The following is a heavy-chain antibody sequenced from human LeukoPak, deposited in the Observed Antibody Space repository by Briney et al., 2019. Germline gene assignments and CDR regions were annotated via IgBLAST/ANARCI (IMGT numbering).Heavy chain of an antibody. J-gene: IGHJ6*02. CDR1: GFTFSSYG. V-gene: IGHV3-30*18. Sequence: PGGSLRLSCAVSGFTFSSYGMHWVRQAPGKGLEWVAVISYDGSNKYYADSVKGRFTISRDNSKNTLYLQMNSLRAEDTAVYYCAKEGPAAPTWRMDVWGQGTTVTVSS. CDR3: AKEGPAAPTWRMDV. CDR2: ISYDGSNK. D-gene: IGHD2-2*01.